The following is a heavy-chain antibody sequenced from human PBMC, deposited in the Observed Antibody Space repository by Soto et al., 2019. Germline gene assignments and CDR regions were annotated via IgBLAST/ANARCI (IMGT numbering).Heavy chain of an antibody. Sequence: ASVKVSCKASGYTFTSYYMHWVRQAPGQGLEWMGIINPSGGSTSYAQKFQGRVTMTRDTSTSTVYMELSSLRSEDTAVYYCARAKKGIAAAENWFDPWGQGTLVTVSS. D-gene: IGHD6-13*01. V-gene: IGHV1-46*01. J-gene: IGHJ5*02. CDR2: INPSGGST. CDR1: GYTFTSYY. CDR3: ARAKKGIAAAENWFDP.